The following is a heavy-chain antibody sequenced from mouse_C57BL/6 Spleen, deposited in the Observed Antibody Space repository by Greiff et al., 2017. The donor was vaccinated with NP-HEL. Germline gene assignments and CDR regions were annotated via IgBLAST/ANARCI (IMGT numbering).Heavy chain of an antibody. CDR1: GFTFSSYA. CDR3: AREGRAPFAY. Sequence: DVHLVESGGGLVKPGGSLKLSCAASGFTFSSYAMSWVRQTPEKRLEWVATISDGGSYTYYPDNVKGRFTISRDNAKNNLYLQMSHLKSEDTAMYYCAREGRAPFAYWGQGTLVTVSA. CDR2: ISDGGSYT. V-gene: IGHV5-4*01. J-gene: IGHJ3*01. D-gene: IGHD1-3*01.